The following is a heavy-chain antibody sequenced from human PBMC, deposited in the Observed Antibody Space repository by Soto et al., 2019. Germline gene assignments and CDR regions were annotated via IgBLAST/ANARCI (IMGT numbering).Heavy chain of an antibody. CDR1: GGTFSSYA. J-gene: IGHJ4*02. V-gene: IGHV1-69*13. Sequence: SVKVSCKASGGTFSSYAISWVRQAPGQGLEWMGGIIPIFGTANYAQKFQGRVTITADESTSTAYMELSSLRSEDTAVYYCARDPSLLLFIAAAEPLWGQGTMVTVSS. D-gene: IGHD6-13*01. CDR2: IIPIFGTA. CDR3: ARDPSLLLFIAAAEPL.